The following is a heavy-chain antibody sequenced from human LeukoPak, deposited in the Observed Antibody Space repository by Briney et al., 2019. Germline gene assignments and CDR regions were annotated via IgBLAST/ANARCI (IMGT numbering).Heavy chain of an antibody. CDR1: GHTFTGYY. D-gene: IGHD1-7*01. J-gene: IGHJ4*02. Sequence: VASVKVSCKSSGHTFTGYYMHWVRHAPGQGLEWMGWINTKSGGTHYAQKFRGRVTMTRDTFISTAYMELSRLRYDDTAVYYCARDEGWNYVNYFDFWGQGTLVTVSS. CDR2: INTKSGGT. CDR3: ARDEGWNYVNYFDF. V-gene: IGHV1-2*02.